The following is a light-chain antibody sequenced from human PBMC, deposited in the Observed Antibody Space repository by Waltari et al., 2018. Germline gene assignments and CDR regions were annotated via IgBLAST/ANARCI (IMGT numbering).Light chain of an antibody. CDR2: GAS. J-gene: IGKJ1*01. CDR1: QSVSSSY. V-gene: IGKV3-20*01. Sequence: EIVLTQSPGTLSLSPGERATLSCRASQSVSSSYLAWYQQKPGQAPRLLIYGASSRATGIPDRFSGSGSETDFTLTISRLEPEDFAVYYCQQYWTFGQGTKVEIK. CDR3: QQYWT.